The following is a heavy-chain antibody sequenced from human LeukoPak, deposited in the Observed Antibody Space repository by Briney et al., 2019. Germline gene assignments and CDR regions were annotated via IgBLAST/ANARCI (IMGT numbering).Heavy chain of an antibody. CDR3: ARVYYYDSSGTHPNWFDP. V-gene: IGHV4-38-2*02. J-gene: IGHJ5*02. Sequence: SETLSLTCTVSGYSISSGYYWGWIRQPPGKGLEWIGSIYHSGSTYYNPSLKSRVTISVDTSKNQFSLKLSSVTAADTAVYYCARVYYYDSSGTHPNWFDPWGQGTLVTVSS. D-gene: IGHD3-22*01. CDR1: GYSISSGYY. CDR2: IYHSGST.